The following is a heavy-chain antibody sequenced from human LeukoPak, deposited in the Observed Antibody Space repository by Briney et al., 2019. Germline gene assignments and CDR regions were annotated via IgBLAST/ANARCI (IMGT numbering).Heavy chain of an antibody. CDR3: ARGEGLAAAGTDDAFDI. CDR1: GGSISSSNW. V-gene: IGHV4-4*02. CDR2: IYHSGST. Sequence: PSETLSLTCAVSGGSISSSNWWSWVRQPPGKGLEWIGEIYHSGSTNYNPSLKSRVTISVDKSKNQFSLKLSSVTAADTAVYYCARGEGLAAAGTDDAFDIWGQGTMVTVSS. D-gene: IGHD6-13*01. J-gene: IGHJ3*02.